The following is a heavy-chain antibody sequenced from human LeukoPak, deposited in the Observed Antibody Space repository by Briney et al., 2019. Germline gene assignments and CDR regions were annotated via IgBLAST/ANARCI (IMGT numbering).Heavy chain of an antibody. CDR2: ISSSSSYI. Sequence: PGGSLRLSCAASGFTFSSYSMNWVRQAPGKGLEWDSSISSSSSYIYYADSAKGRFTISRDNAKNSLYLQMNSLRAEDTAVYYCARAFGEQQLVYFDYWGQGTLVTVSS. V-gene: IGHV3-21*01. CDR3: ARAFGEQQLVYFDY. D-gene: IGHD6-13*01. CDR1: GFTFSSYS. J-gene: IGHJ4*02.